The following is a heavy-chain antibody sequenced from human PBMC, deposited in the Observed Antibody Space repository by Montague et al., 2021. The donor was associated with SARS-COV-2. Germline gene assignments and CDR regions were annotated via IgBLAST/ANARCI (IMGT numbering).Heavy chain of an antibody. Sequence: PALVKPTQTLTLTCTFSGFSLSTSGMCMTWIRQPPGKALEWLARIDWDGDKYYNTSLESRLTISKDTSKNLVVLTMTNMDPVVTATYYCARGPSDTYYYNGMDVWGRGTTVTVSS. CDR1: GFSLSTSGMC. V-gene: IGHV2-70*11. CDR3: ARGPSDTYYYNGMDV. J-gene: IGHJ6*02. CDR2: IDWDGDK.